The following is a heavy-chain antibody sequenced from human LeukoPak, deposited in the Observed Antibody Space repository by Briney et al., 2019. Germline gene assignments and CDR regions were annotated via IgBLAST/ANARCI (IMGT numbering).Heavy chain of an antibody. V-gene: IGHV1-46*01. CDR3: ARVNYGDFHFDY. CDR2: INPSGGST. D-gene: IGHD4-17*01. J-gene: IGHJ4*02. CDR1: GYTFTSYY. Sequence: ASVKVSCKASGYTFTSYYMHWVRQAPGQGLGWMGIINPSGGSTSYAQKFQGRVTMTRDTSTSTVYMELSSLRSEDTAVYYCARVNYGDFHFDYWGQGTLVTVSS.